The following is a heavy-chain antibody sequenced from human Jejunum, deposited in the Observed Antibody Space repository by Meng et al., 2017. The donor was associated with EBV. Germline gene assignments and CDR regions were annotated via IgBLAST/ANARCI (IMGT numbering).Heavy chain of an antibody. V-gene: IGHV7-4-1*02. Sequence: GQVVQSGSELKKPGASVKVSCKASGYTFSRYAMNWVRQAPGQGLEWMGWINTRTGNPAYAQGFTGRFVFSLDTSVSTAYLQISSLKAEDTAVYYCASDISTATFGYWGQGTLVTVSS. CDR1: GYTFSRYA. CDR2: INTRTGNP. J-gene: IGHJ4*02. D-gene: IGHD2-21*02. CDR3: ASDISTATFGY.